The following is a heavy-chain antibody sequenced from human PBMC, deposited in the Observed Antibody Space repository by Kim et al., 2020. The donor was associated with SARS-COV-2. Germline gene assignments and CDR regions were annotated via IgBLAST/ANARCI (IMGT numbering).Heavy chain of an antibody. V-gene: IGHV4-34*01. Sequence: SETLSLTCAVYGGSFSGYYWYWIRQPPGKGLEWIGEINHSGSTNYNPSLKSRVTISVDTSKNQISLKVSSMTAADTAVYYCATTSGYWGQGTLVTVSS. CDR3: ATTSGY. CDR2: INHSGST. CDR1: GGSFSGYY. J-gene: IGHJ4*02.